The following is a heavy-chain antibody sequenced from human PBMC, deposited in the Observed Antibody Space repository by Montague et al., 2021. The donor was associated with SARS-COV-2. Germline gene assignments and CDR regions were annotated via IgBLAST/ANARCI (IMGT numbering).Heavy chain of an antibody. CDR1: GGSISSSSYE. V-gene: IGHV4-39*01. CDR2: IYYSGST. J-gene: IGHJ5*02. CDR3: ARHSLAVTAIYNWFDP. D-gene: IGHD2-21*02. Sequence: ETLSLTCTVSGGSISSSSYEWGWIRQPPGKGLEWIGSIYYSGSTYYNPSLKSRVTISVDTSKNQFSRKLSSVTAADTAVYYCARHSLAVTAIYNWFDPWGQGTLVTVSS.